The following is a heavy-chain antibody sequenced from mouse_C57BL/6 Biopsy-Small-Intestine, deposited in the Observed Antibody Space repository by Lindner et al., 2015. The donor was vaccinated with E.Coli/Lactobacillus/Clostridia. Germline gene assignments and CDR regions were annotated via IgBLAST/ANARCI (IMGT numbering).Heavy chain of an antibody. CDR1: GHSITRDY. V-gene: IGHV3-8*01. CDR2: ISYSGNT. Sequence: VQLQESGPGLAKPSQTLSLTCSVTGHSITRDYWNWIRKFPGSELEYMGFISYSGNTYYNPSLKSRISITRDTSKNQYYLLLNSVTTEDTATYYCTRWGLGRGYFDYWGQGTTLTVSS. J-gene: IGHJ2*01. CDR3: TRWGLGRGYFDY. D-gene: IGHD4-1*01.